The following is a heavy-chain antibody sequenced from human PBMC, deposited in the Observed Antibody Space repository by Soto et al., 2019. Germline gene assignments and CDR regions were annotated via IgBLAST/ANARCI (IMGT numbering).Heavy chain of an antibody. J-gene: IGHJ6*02. D-gene: IGHD2-15*01. CDR3: TTDRVVVNYYYYYGMDV. CDR2: IKSKTDCGTT. V-gene: IGHV3-15*07. CDR1: GFTFSNAW. Sequence: PGGSLRLSCAASGFTFSNAWMNWVRQAPGKGLEWVGRIKSKTDCGTTDYAAPVKGRFTISRDDSKNTLYLQMNSLKTEDTAVYYCTTDRVVVNYYYYYGMDVWGQGTTVTVS.